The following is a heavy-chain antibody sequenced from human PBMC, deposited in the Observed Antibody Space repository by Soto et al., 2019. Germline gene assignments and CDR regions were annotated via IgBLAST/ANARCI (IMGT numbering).Heavy chain of an antibody. CDR1: GGSISSSSYY. CDR3: ARPLVMFTFGGGGRGAIDI. D-gene: IGHD3-16*01. Sequence: PSETLSLTCTVPGGSISSSSYYWGWIRQPPGKGLEWIGSIYYSGSTYYNPSLKSRVTISVDTSKNQFSLKLSPVTAADTAVYYFARPLVMFTFGGGGRGAIDIWGQGTMVTASS. V-gene: IGHV4-39*01. J-gene: IGHJ3*02. CDR2: IYYSGST.